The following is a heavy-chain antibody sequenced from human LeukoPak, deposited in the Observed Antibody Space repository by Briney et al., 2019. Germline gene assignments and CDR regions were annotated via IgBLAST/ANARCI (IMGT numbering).Heavy chain of an antibody. CDR1: DVSISSGIYY. J-gene: IGHJ5*02. V-gene: IGHV4-39*07. CDR3: ARDRRDGYNFYNWFDP. CDR2: ISYSGTT. Sequence: SETLSLTCSVSDVSISSGIYYWGWIRQPPGRGLEWIGSISYSGTTYYNPSLKSRVTISVDTSKNQFSLKVPSVTAADTAVYYCARDRRDGYNFYNWFDPWGQGILVTVSS. D-gene: IGHD5-24*01.